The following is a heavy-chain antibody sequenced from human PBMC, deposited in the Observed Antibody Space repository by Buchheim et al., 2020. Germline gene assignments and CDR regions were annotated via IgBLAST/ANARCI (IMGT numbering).Heavy chain of an antibody. Sequence: QVQLVESGGGVVQPGRSLRLSCAASGFTFSSYGMHWVRQAPGKGLEWVAVISYDGSNKYYVDSVKGRFTISRDNSKNTLYLQMNNLGAEDTAVYYCAKDSPGIAAAGAPWNYWGQGTL. CDR1: GFTFSSYG. J-gene: IGHJ4*02. CDR3: AKDSPGIAAAGAPWNY. D-gene: IGHD6-13*01. CDR2: ISYDGSNK. V-gene: IGHV3-30*18.